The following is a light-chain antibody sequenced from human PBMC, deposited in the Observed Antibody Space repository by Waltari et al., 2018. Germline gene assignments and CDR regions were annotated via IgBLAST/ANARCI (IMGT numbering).Light chain of an antibody. CDR3: SSYISSSTLEL. Sequence: QSALTQPASVSGSPGQSITISCTGTSSDVGGYTYVSRYQQHPGKAPKLMIYDDSNRPSGVSNRFSGSKSGNTASLTISGLQAEDEADYYCSSYISSSTLELFGGGTSLTVL. CDR1: SSDVGGYTY. J-gene: IGLJ2*01. V-gene: IGLV2-14*03. CDR2: DDS.